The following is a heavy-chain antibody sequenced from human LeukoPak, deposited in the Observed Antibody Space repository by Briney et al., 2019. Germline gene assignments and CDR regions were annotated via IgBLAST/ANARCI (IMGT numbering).Heavy chain of an antibody. Sequence: QTGGSLRLSCAASGFTFSNAWMSWVRQAPGKGLQWVSAISGNDGRTYYADSVKGRFTISRDNSKNTLYLQMNSLRAEDTAVYYCVAAAGTHYWGQGTLVTVSS. CDR1: GFTFSNAW. D-gene: IGHD6-13*01. V-gene: IGHV3-23*01. CDR3: VAAAGTHY. J-gene: IGHJ4*02. CDR2: ISGNDGRT.